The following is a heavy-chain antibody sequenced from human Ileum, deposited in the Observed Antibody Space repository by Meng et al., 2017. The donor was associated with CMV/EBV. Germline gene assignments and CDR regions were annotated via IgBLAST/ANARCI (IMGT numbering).Heavy chain of an antibody. Sequence: VDLGESGGGVVQPGVSLRRSGAASGLMCSSHGMHWVRQPPGKGLEWVAYIRYDGSSKNYVESVKGRFIISRDNSKNTLYLQMNSLRTEDTAVYYCAKEDYWGQGTLVTVSS. CDR3: AKEDY. CDR2: IRYDGSSK. CDR1: GLMCSSHG. J-gene: IGHJ4*02. V-gene: IGHV3-30*02.